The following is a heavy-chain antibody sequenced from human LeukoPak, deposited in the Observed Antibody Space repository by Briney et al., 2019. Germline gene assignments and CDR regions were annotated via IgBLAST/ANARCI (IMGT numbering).Heavy chain of an antibody. CDR1: GYTLTELS. V-gene: IGHV1-24*01. D-gene: IGHD5-24*01. J-gene: IGHJ6*03. Sequence: ASVKVSCKVSGYTLTELSMHWVRQAPGKGLEWMGGFDPEDGETIYAQKFQGRVTMTEDTSTDTAYMELSSLRSEDTAVYYCARERVVEMATIGRDYYYYYMDVWGKGTTVTVSS. CDR2: FDPEDGET. CDR3: ARERVVEMATIGRDYYYYYMDV.